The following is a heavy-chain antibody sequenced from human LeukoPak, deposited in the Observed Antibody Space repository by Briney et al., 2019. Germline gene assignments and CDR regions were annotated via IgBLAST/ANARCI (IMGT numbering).Heavy chain of an antibody. Sequence: GGSLRLSCEASGFTFSSYWMNWARQAPGKWLEWVASINHNGNVNYYVDSVKGRFTISRDNAKNSLYLQMSNLRAEDTAVYFCARGGGLDVWGQGATVTVSS. V-gene: IGHV3-7*03. CDR2: INHNGNVN. J-gene: IGHJ6*02. CDR1: GFTFSSYW. D-gene: IGHD3-16*01. CDR3: ARGGGLDV.